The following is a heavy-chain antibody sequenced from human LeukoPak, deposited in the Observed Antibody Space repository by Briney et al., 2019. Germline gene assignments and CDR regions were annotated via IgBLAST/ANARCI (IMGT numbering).Heavy chain of an antibody. V-gene: IGHV4-59*01. Sequence: SETLSLTCTVSGGSISSYYWSWIRQPPGKGLEWIGYIFYTGSTTYNPSLKSRVTISVDTSKNEFSLKLTSVTAADTAVYYCARASSGWYSHLGHWGQGTLATVSS. CDR2: IFYTGST. CDR1: GGSISSYY. J-gene: IGHJ5*02. CDR3: ARASSGWYSHLGH. D-gene: IGHD6-19*01.